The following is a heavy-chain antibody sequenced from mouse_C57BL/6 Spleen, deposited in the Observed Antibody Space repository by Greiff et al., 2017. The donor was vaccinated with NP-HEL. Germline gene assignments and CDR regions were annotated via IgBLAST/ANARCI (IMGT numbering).Heavy chain of an antibody. D-gene: IGHD1-3*01. V-gene: IGHV1-76*01. CDR3: ARSKLVYDAWFAY. CDR2: IYPGSGNT. J-gene: IGHJ3*01. CDR1: GYTFTDYY. Sequence: QVQLQQSGAELVRPGASVKLSCKASGYTFTDYYINWVKQRPGQGLEWIARIYPGSGNTYYNEKFKGKATLTADKSSSTAYMQLSSLTSEDSAVYFCARSKLVYDAWFAYWGQGTLVTVSA.